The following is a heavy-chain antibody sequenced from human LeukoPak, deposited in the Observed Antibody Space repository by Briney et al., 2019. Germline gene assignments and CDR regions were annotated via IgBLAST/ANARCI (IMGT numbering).Heavy chain of an antibody. J-gene: IGHJ4*02. CDR2: IKQDGYEK. CDR3: ARDKIVGPTTLDY. CDR1: GFTFSGYW. D-gene: IGHD1-26*01. V-gene: IGHV3-7*01. Sequence: GGSLRLSCAASGFTFSGYWMSWVRQTPEKGLEWVANIKQDGYEKYYVDSVKGRCTISRDNAKNSLYLRMNSLRADDTAIYYCARDKIVGPTTLDYWGQGTLVTVSS.